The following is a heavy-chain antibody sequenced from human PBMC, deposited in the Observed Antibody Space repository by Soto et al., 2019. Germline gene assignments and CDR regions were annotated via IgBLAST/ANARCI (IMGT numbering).Heavy chain of an antibody. V-gene: IGHV4-34*01. Sequence: SETLSLTCAVYGGSFSGYYWSWIRQPPGKGLEWIGEINHSGSTNYNPSLKSRVTISVDTSKNQFSLKLSSVTAADTAVYYCASTYYGSGSQKPWGQGTLVTVSS. CDR1: GGSFSGYY. D-gene: IGHD3-10*01. J-gene: IGHJ5*02. CDR3: ASTYYGSGSQKP. CDR2: INHSGST.